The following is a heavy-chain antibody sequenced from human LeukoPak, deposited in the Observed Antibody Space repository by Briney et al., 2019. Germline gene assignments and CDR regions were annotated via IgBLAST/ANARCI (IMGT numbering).Heavy chain of an antibody. CDR2: IYYSGNT. CDR3: ARGSLLYYFDY. Sequence: SETLSLTCTVSGGSISSYCWSWIRQPPGKGLEWIGYIYYSGNTNYNPSLKSRVTISVDTSKNQFSLKLNSVTAADTAVYYCARGSLLYYFDYWGQGALVTVSS. V-gene: IGHV4-59*08. D-gene: IGHD4-23*01. J-gene: IGHJ4*02. CDR1: GGSISSYC.